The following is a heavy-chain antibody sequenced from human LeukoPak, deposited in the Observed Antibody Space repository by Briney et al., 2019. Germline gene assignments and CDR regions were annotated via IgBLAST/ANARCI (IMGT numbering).Heavy chain of an antibody. Sequence: GGSLRLSCAASGFTFHDYTMHWVRQAPGKGLEWVSLISWDGGGTYYADSVKGRFTISRDNAKNSLYLQMNSLRAEDTAVYYCARSPSYKGWFDPWGQGTLVTVSS. D-gene: IGHD1-14*01. CDR1: GFTFHDYT. J-gene: IGHJ5*02. CDR2: ISWDGGGT. CDR3: ARSPSYKGWFDP. V-gene: IGHV3-43D*04.